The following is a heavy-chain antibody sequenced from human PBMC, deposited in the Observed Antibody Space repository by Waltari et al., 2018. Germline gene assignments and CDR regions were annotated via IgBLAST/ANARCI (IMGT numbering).Heavy chain of an antibody. D-gene: IGHD3-22*01. CDR1: GGSISSYY. CDR3: ARSRVHYYDSSGQSNYFDY. Sequence: QVQLQESGPGLVKPSATLSLTCTVSGGSISSYYWSWIRQPAGKGLEWIGRIYTSGSTNYNPSLKSRVTMSVDTSKNQFSLKLSSVTAADTAVYYCARSRVHYYDSSGQSNYFDYWGQGTLVTVSS. V-gene: IGHV4-4*07. J-gene: IGHJ4*02. CDR2: IYTSGST.